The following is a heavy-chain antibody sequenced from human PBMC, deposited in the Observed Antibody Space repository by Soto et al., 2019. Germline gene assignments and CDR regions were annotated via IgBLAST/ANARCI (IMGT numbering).Heavy chain of an antibody. CDR2: FIPVYRTL. Sequence: SVKVSCKASGGSFGKSAINWVRQTPGQGLEWLGGFIPVYRTLNYAQKFQGRVTITADESTGTAYMTLSSLASDGTAVYYCATGVIWIGYFTVDSWGQGTRVTVSS. CDR3: ATGVIWIGYFTVDS. V-gene: IGHV1-69*13. D-gene: IGHD3-3*01. J-gene: IGHJ4*02. CDR1: GGSFGKSA.